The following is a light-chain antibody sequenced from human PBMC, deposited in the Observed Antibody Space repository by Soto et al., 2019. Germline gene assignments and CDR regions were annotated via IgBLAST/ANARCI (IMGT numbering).Light chain of an antibody. CDR1: GSTIGAGYD. Sequence: QSVLTQPPSVSGAPGQRVTISCTGSGSTIGAGYDVHWYQQLPGTAPKLLIYTNSNRPSGVPDRFSASKSGTSASLAISGLQAEDEADYYCQSYDSSLSVVFGGGTQLTVL. CDR2: TNS. J-gene: IGLJ2*01. V-gene: IGLV1-40*01. CDR3: QSYDSSLSVV.